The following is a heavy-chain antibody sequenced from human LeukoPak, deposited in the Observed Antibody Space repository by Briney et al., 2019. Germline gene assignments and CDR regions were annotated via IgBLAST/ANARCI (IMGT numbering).Heavy chain of an antibody. CDR2: MNPNSGNT. CDR1: GYTFTSYD. V-gene: IGHV1-8*01. J-gene: IGHJ4*02. D-gene: IGHD6-19*01. Sequence: ASVKVSCKASGYTFTSYDINWVRQATGQGLEWMGWMNPNSGNTGYAQKFQGRVTMTRNTSISTAYMELSGLRSEDTAVYYCARVPSGWYAYDYWGQGTLVTVSS. CDR3: ARVPSGWYAYDY.